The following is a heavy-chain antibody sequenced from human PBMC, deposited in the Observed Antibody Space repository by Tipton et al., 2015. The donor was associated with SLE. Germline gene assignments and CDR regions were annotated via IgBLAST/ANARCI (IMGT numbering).Heavy chain of an antibody. CDR2: INHSGST. CDR1: GGSFSGYS. J-gene: IGHJ6*03. Sequence: LVKPTETLSLTCAVYGGSFSGYSWSWIRQPPGKGLEWIGEINHSGSTNYNPSLKSRVTISVDTSKNQFSLQLSSVTAADTAVYYCAREVEGYSSDWYYYYYYMDVWGKGTTVTVPS. V-gene: IGHV4-34*01. CDR3: AREVEGYSSDWYYYYYYMDV. D-gene: IGHD6-19*01.